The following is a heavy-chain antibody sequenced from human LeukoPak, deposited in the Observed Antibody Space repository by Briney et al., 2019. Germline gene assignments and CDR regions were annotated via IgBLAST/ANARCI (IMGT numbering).Heavy chain of an antibody. Sequence: SETLSLTGTVSGGSISSGGYYWSWIRQHPGKGLEWIGYIYYSGSTYYNPSLKSRVTISVDTSKNQFSLKLSSVTAADTAVYYCARSPRAYCGGDCYGYFQHWGQGTLVTVSS. CDR1: GGSISSGGYY. CDR3: ARSPRAYCGGDCYGYFQH. V-gene: IGHV4-31*03. J-gene: IGHJ1*01. CDR2: IYYSGST. D-gene: IGHD2-21*02.